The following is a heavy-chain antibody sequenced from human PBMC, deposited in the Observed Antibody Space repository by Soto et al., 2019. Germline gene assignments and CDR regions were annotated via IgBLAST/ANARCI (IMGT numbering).Heavy chain of an antibody. CDR1: GFPLSNAW. CDR3: TIGLTEAGLRFLEWLFVN. J-gene: IGHJ4*02. D-gene: IGHD3-3*01. CDR2: IKSKSDGGTT. Sequence: GGSLRLSCAASGFPLSNAWMNWVRQAPGKGLEWVGRIKSKSDGGTTDYAAPVKGRFTISRDDSKNTVYLQMNSLKIEDTAVYYCTIGLTEAGLRFLEWLFVNWGQGTLVTVSS. V-gene: IGHV3-15*07.